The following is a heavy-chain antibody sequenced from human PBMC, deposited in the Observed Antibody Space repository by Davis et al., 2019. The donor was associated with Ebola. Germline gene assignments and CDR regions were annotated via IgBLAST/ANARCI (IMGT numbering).Heavy chain of an antibody. D-gene: IGHD6-19*01. CDR2: VTSSGGTT. Sequence: GGSLRLSCAASGFTFGSYAMTWARQVPGKGLEWVSAVTSSGGTTYYENSVKGRFTISRDNSKNTLFLQLNSLRVEDTAVYYCAKGGSGWPSDYTYGLGVWGKGTTVTVPS. V-gene: IGHV3-23*01. CDR3: AKGGSGWPSDYTYGLGV. J-gene: IGHJ6*04. CDR1: GFTFGSYA.